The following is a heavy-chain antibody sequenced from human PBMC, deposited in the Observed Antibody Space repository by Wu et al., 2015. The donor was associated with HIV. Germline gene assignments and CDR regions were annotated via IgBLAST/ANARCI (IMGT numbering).Heavy chain of an antibody. Sequence: QVQLVQSGAEVKKPGASVKVSCRTSGYTFTSYDINWVRQTPGQGLEWMGWMNPNSGNTGYGQKFQGRLTITRDTSIRTAYMELSSLRSEDSAVYYCARGDNYIWFGNLLLYYWGQGTWSPSP. CDR2: MNPNSGNT. CDR1: GYTFTSYD. V-gene: IGHV1-8*01. D-gene: IGHD3-10*01. CDR3: ARGDNYIWFGNLLLYY. J-gene: IGHJ4*02.